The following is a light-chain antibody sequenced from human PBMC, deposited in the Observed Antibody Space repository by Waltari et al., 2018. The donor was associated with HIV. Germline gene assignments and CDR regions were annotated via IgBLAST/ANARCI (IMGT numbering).Light chain of an antibody. CDR1: QSVSSNY. J-gene: IGKJ1*01. V-gene: IGKV3-20*01. CDR2: CAA. CDR3: QQYGSSPRT. Sequence: VLAQSRATLSLCPADRDSRSCRRSQSVSSNYLSWYQQRPGQAPRLLIYCAASRATGIPDRFSGSGSGTDFTLTISRLEPKDFAVYYCQQYGSSPRTFGQGTKVEIK.